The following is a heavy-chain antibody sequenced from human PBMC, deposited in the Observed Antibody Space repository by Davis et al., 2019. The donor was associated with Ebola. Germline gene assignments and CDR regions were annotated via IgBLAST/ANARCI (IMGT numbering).Heavy chain of an antibody. J-gene: IGHJ4*02. CDR2: INPNSGGT. Sequence: ASVKVSCKASGYTFTGYYMHWVRQAPGQGLEWMGWINPNSGGTNYAQKFQGRVTMTRDTSISTAYMELSRLRSDDTAVYYCARPVVGATYLSIGYWGQGTLVTVSS. V-gene: IGHV1-2*02. CDR3: ARPVVGATYLSIGY. D-gene: IGHD1-26*01. CDR1: GYTFTGYY.